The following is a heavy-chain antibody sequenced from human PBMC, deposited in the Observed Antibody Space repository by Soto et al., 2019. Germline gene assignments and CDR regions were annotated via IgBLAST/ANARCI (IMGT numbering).Heavy chain of an antibody. CDR3: ARDRRGYCSGGSCYPLWDN. D-gene: IGHD2-15*01. J-gene: IGHJ4*02. Sequence: SVKVSCKASGGTFSSYAISWVRQAPGQGLEWMGGIIPIFGTANYAQKFQGRVTITADKSTSTAYMELSSLRSEDTAVYYCARDRRGYCSGGSCYPLWDNWGQGTLVTVSS. CDR1: GGTFSSYA. CDR2: IIPIFGTA. V-gene: IGHV1-69*06.